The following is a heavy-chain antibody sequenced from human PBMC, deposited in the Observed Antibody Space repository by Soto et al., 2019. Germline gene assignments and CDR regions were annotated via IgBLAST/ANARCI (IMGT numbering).Heavy chain of an antibody. CDR2: IYNSGST. Sequence: PSETLSLTCTVSGGSISSFYWSWIRQSPGKGLEWIGSIYNSGSTNSNPSLKSRVTISVDTSKNQFSLKLTSVTAADTAVYYCAAPPRYWGQGTLVTVS. V-gene: IGHV4-59*01. D-gene: IGHD6-6*01. J-gene: IGHJ4*02. CDR3: AAPPRY. CDR1: GGSISSFY.